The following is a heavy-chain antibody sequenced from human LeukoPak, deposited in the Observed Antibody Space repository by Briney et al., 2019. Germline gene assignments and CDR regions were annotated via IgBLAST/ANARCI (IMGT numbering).Heavy chain of an antibody. CDR3: ARHASPYSSDYYFDY. Sequence: GESLKISCKGSGYSFLSHWIGWVRQMPGKGLEWMGIIYPGDSDTRYNPSFQGQVTISADKSISTAYLQWSSLKASDTAMYYCARHASPYSSDYYFDYWGQGALVTVSS. CDR1: GYSFLSHW. J-gene: IGHJ4*02. D-gene: IGHD6-25*01. V-gene: IGHV5-51*01. CDR2: IYPGDSDT.